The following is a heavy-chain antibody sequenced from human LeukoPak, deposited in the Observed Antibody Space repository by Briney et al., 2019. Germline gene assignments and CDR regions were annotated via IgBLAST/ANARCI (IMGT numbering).Heavy chain of an antibody. V-gene: IGHV1-2*02. J-gene: IGHJ4*02. CDR2: INPNSGGT. Sequence: ASVKVSCKASGGTFSSYAISWVRQAPGQGLEWMGWINPNSGGTNYAQKFQGRVTMTRDTSISTAYMELSRLTSDDTAVYYCARDLYYYASGSYARPYYFDYWGQGTLVTVSS. CDR3: ARDLYYYASGSYARPYYFDY. D-gene: IGHD3-10*01. CDR1: GGTFSSYA.